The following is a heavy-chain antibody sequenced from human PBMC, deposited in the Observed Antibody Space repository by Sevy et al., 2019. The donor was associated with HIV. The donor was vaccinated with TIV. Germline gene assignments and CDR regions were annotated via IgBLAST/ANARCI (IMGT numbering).Heavy chain of an antibody. CDR2: IWFDGSNE. V-gene: IGHV3-33*01. J-gene: IGHJ4*02. CDR1: GFTFSTYG. Sequence: GGSLRLSCAASGFTFSTYGMHWVRQAPGKGLEWLAVIWFDGSNEYYADSVKGRFTISRDIAKNTLHLQMNSLRAEDTAVYYGARDLEFYDYGDYGPAFNPDYWGRGTLVTVSS. CDR3: ARDLEFYDYGDYGPAFNPDY. D-gene: IGHD4-17*01.